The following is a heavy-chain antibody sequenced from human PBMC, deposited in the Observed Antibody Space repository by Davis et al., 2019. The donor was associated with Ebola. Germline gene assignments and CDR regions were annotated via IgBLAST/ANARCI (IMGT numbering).Heavy chain of an antibody. J-gene: IGHJ1*01. CDR1: GGSISSYY. CDR2: IYYSGST. V-gene: IGHV4-59*01. Sequence: SETLSLTCTVSGGSISSYYWSWIRQPPGKGLEWIGYIYYSGSTNYNPSLKSRVTISVDTSKNQFSLILSSVTAADTAVYYCARGRAARRGYFQHWGQGTLVTVSS. CDR3: ARGRAARRGYFQH. D-gene: IGHD6-6*01.